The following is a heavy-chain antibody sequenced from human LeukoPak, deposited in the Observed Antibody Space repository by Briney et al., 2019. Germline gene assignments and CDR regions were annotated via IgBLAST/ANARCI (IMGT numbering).Heavy chain of an antibody. D-gene: IGHD3-9*01. CDR2: MNPNSGNT. CDR3: ARVAILTHYGMDV. V-gene: IGHV1-8*01. CDR1: LYTFTSYD. Sequence: GASVKVSCKSSLYTFTSYDINWVRQATGQGREWMGWMNPNSGNTVYAQKFQGRVTMTRNTSISTAYMELSSLRSEDTAVYYCARVAILTHYGMDVWGQGTTVTVSS. J-gene: IGHJ6*02.